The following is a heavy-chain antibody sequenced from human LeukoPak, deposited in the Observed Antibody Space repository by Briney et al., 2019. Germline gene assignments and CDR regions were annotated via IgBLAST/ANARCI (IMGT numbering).Heavy chain of an antibody. V-gene: IGHV3-53*05. CDR2: IYSGGST. Sequence: GGSLRLSCAASGFTVSSNYMSWVRQAPGKGLEWVSVIYSGGSTYYADSVKGRFTISRDNSKNTLYLQMNSLRAEDTAVYYCAIPGSVTGRRVPFDLWGRGTLVTVSS. D-gene: IGHD3-10*01. CDR3: AIPGSVTGRRVPFDL. J-gene: IGHJ2*01. CDR1: GFTVSSNY.